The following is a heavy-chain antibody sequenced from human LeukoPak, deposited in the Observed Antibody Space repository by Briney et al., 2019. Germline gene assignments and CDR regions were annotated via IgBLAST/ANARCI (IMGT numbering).Heavy chain of an antibody. CDR3: ARGRISDCSSTSCYIDNWFDP. V-gene: IGHV3-11*01. Sequence: GGSLRLSCAASGFTFSDYYMSWIRQAPGKGLEWVSYISSSGSTIYYADSVKGRFTISRDNAKNSLYLQMNSLRAEDTAVYYCARGRISDCSSTSCYIDNWFDPWGQGTLVTVSS. J-gene: IGHJ5*02. CDR2: ISSSGSTI. CDR1: GFTFSDYY. D-gene: IGHD2-2*02.